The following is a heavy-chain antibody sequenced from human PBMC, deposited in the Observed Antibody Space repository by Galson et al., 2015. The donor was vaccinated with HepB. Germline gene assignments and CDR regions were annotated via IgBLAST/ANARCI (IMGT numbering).Heavy chain of an antibody. V-gene: IGHV3-30*18. J-gene: IGHJ5*02. CDR1: GFTFSSYG. CDR3: AKDPRYSTSVTSEINWFDP. D-gene: IGHD4-17*01. Sequence: SLRLSCAASGFTFSSYGMHWVRQAPGKGLEWVAVISYDGSNKYYADSVKGRFTISRDNSKNTLYLQMNSLRAEDTAVYYCAKDPRYSTSVTSEINWFDPWGQGTLGTGSS. CDR2: ISYDGSNK.